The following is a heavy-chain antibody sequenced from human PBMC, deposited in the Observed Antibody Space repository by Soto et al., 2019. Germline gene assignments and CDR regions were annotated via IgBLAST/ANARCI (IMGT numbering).Heavy chain of an antibody. CDR1: GFTFTSYA. V-gene: IGHV3-23*01. CDR2: ISGSGGST. J-gene: IGHJ4*02. Sequence: GSLRLSCAASGFTFTSYAMSWVRQAPGKGLEWVSGISGSGGSTHYADSAKGRFTISRDSSKSTLYLQMNSLRAEDTAFYYCAKDSYCSSTSCYAGIDYWGQATLVTVSS. D-gene: IGHD2-2*01. CDR3: AKDSYCSSTSCYAGIDY.